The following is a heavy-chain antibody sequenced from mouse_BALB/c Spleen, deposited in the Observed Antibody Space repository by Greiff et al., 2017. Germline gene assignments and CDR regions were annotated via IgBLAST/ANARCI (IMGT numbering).Heavy chain of an antibody. CDR1: GYTFTDYA. CDR3: ARGGGSFDY. J-gene: IGHJ2*01. CDR2: ISTYYGDA. D-gene: IGHD1-1*01. V-gene: IGHV1S137*01. Sequence: VQVVESGAELVRPGVSVKISCKGSGYTFTDYAMHWVKQSHAKSLEWIGVISTYYGDASYNQKFKGKATMTVDKSSSTAYMELARLTSEDSAIYYCARGGGSFDYWGEGTTLTVSS.